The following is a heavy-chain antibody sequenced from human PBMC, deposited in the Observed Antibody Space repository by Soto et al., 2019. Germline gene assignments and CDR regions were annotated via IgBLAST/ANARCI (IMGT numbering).Heavy chain of an antibody. CDR2: INSDGSST. D-gene: IGHD6-19*01. CDR3: AKDPRQWLVDNYYFDY. CDR1: GFTFSSYW. Sequence: GGSLRLSCAASGFTFSSYWMHWVRQAPGKGLVWVSRINSDGSSTSYADSVKGRFTISRDNAKNTLYLQMNSLRVEDTAAYYCAKDPRQWLVDNYYFDYWGQGTLVTLAS. J-gene: IGHJ4*02. V-gene: IGHV3-74*01.